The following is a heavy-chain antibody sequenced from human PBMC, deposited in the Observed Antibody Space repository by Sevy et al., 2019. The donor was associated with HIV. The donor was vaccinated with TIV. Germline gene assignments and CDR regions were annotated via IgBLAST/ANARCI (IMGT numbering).Heavy chain of an antibody. CDR3: ARVRYTYGNFFFDY. J-gene: IGHJ4*02. D-gene: IGHD5-18*01. Sequence: GGSLRLSCTASGFTFSDYYMSWIRQAPGKGLEWISYISSRDYFIYYADSVKDRFTISRDNAKNSMFLHMSSLRAEDTALYYCARVRYTYGNFFFDYWGQGTLVTVSS. CDR1: GFTFSDYY. CDR2: ISSRDYFI. V-gene: IGHV3-11*01.